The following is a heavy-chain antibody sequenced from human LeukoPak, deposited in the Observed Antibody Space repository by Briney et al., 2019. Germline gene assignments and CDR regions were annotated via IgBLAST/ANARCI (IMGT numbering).Heavy chain of an antibody. D-gene: IGHD6-19*01. CDR3: ARVRPAVAGTHYFDY. CDR2: IYYSGST. J-gene: IGHJ4*02. V-gene: IGHV4-59*01. CDR1: GGSIRDYY. Sequence: SETLSLTCTVSGGSIRDYYWSWIRQPPGKGLEWIGYIYYSGSTNYNPSLKSRVTISVDTSKNQFSLKLSSVTAADTAVYYCARVRPAVAGTHYFDYWGQGALVTVSS.